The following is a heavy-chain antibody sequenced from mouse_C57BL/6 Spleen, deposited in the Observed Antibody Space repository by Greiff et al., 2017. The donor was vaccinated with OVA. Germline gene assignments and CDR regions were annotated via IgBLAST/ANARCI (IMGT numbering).Heavy chain of an antibody. Sequence: QVQLQQPGAELVKPGASVKMSCKASGYTFTSYWITWVKQRPGQGLEWIGDIYPGSGSTNYNEKFKSKATLTVDTSSSTAYMQRSSLTSEDSAVYYCARGYYYGSSYKTWFAYWGQGTLVTVSA. V-gene: IGHV1-55*01. CDR2: IYPGSGST. J-gene: IGHJ3*01. CDR3: ARGYYYGSSYKTWFAY. CDR1: GYTFTSYW. D-gene: IGHD1-1*01.